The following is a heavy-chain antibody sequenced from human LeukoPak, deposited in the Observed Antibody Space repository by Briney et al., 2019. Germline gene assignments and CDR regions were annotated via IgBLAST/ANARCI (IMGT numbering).Heavy chain of an antibody. V-gene: IGHV4-59*01. D-gene: IGHD1-14*01. CDR1: GGSISSYY. CDR2: IYYSGST. Sequence: SETLSLTCTVSGGSISSYYWSWIRQPPGKGLEWLGYIYYSGSTNYNPSLKSRVTISVDTSKNQFFLKLSSVTAADTAVYYCARSETYYYYYMDVWGKGTTVTVSS. J-gene: IGHJ6*03. CDR3: ARSETYYYYYMDV.